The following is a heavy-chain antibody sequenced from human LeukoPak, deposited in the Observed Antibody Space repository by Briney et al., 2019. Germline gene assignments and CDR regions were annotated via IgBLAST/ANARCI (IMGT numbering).Heavy chain of an antibody. V-gene: IGHV3-7*01. J-gene: IGHJ4*02. Sequence: PGGSLGLSCVVSGFTFSNYWMTCVRQAPGKGLEWVANIAQDGSEKYYVDSVKGRIVISRDNAKNSLYLQMNSLRAEDTAVYYCARGQLVFDYWGQGTLVTVSS. CDR2: IAQDGSEK. D-gene: IGHD3-10*01. CDR1: GFTFSNYW. CDR3: ARGQLVFDY.